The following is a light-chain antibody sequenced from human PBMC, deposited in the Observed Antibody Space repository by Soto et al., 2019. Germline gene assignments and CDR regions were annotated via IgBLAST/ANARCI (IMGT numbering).Light chain of an antibody. V-gene: IGKV1-16*01. CDR2: AAS. J-gene: IGKJ5*01. CDR3: EQYESYPVT. CDR1: QDINNA. Sequence: DIQMTQSPSSLSPSVGDRVTITCRASQDINNALAWFQQKPGEAPKTLIYAASILQSGVPSRFSGSGSATYFTLTITSLQPEDFAAYYCEQYESYPVTFGRGTRLEVK.